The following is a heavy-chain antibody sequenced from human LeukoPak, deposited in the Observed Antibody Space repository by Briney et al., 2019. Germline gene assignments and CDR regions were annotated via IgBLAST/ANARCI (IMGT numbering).Heavy chain of an antibody. CDR2: INPSGGST. D-gene: IGHD3-16*01. CDR1: GYTFTSYY. J-gene: IGHJ5*02. CDR3: ARDLPLYPVGDNWFDP. V-gene: IGHV1-46*01. Sequence: GASVKVSCKASGYTFTSYYMHWVRQAPGQGLEWMGIINPSGGSTSYAQKFQGRVTITADESTSTAYMELSSLRSEDTAVYYCARDLPLYPVGDNWFDPWGQGTLVTVSS.